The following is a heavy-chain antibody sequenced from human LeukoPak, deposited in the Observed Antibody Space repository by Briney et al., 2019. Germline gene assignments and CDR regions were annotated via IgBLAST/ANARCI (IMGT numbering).Heavy chain of an antibody. Sequence: GASVKVSCKASGYTFTRYGISWVRQAPGQGLEWMGWINTYNGNTDYAQKLQGRVTMTTDTSTSTAYMELRSLRSDDTALYYCATNYYDSRGYYSIDYWGQGTLVTVSS. CDR3: ATNYYDSRGYYSIDY. CDR1: GYTFTRYG. D-gene: IGHD3-22*01. J-gene: IGHJ4*02. CDR2: INTYNGNT. V-gene: IGHV1-18*01.